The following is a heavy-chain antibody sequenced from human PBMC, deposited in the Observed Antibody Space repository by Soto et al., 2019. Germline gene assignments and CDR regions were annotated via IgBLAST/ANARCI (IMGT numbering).Heavy chain of an antibody. CDR3: AGSQLLWFGEFGWFDP. J-gene: IGHJ5*02. CDR2: IYYSGST. Sequence: KQSQTLSLTCTVSGGSISSYYWSWIRQPPGKGLEWIGYIYYSGSTNYNPSLKSRVTISVDTSKNQFSLKLSSVTAADTAVYYCAGSQLLWFGEFGWFDPWGQGTLVTVSS. D-gene: IGHD3-10*01. CDR1: GGSISSYY. V-gene: IGHV4-59*01.